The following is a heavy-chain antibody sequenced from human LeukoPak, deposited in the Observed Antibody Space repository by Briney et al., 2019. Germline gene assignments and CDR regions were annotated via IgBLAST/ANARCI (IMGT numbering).Heavy chain of an antibody. CDR3: ARGPYDILTGYYGYYFDY. D-gene: IGHD3-9*01. CDR2: TNSDGSST. V-gene: IGHV3-74*01. Sequence: PAGSLRLSCAASGFTFRSYWMHWVRHAPGKGLVWVSRTNSDGSSTSYAASVKGRFTISRDNAKNTLYLQMNSLRAEDTAVYYCARGPYDILTGYYGYYFDYWGQGTLVTVSS. J-gene: IGHJ4*02. CDR1: GFTFRSYW.